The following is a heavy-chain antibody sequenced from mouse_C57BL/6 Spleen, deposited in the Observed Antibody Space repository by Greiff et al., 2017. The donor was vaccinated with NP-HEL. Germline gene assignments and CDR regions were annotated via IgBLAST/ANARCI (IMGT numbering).Heavy chain of an antibody. V-gene: IGHV1-59*01. Sequence: QVQLQQPGAELVRPGTSVKLSCKASGYTFTSYWMHWVKQRPGQGLEWIGVIDPSDSYTNYNQQFKGKATLTVDTSSSTAYMQLSSLTSEDSAVYYCARRRGNPYAMDYWGQGTSVTVSS. D-gene: IGHD2-1*01. J-gene: IGHJ4*01. CDR1: GYTFTSYW. CDR2: IDPSDSYT. CDR3: ARRRGNPYAMDY.